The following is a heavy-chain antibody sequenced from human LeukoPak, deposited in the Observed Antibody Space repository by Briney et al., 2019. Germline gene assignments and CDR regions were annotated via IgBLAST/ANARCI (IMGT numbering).Heavy chain of an antibody. V-gene: IGHV4-30-4*08. CDR1: GGSISSGDYY. D-gene: IGHD3-22*01. CDR3: ARFPYYYDSSGYPTLNWFDP. CDR2: IYYSGST. Sequence: SETLSLTCTVSGGSISSGDYYWSWIRQPPGKGLEWIGYIYYSGSTYYNPSLKSRVTISVDTSKNQFSLKLSSVTAADTAVYYCARFPYYYDSSGYPTLNWFDPWGQGTLVTVSS. J-gene: IGHJ5*02.